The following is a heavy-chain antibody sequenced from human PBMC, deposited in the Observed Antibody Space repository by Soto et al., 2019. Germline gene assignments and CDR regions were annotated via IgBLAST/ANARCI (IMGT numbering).Heavy chain of an antibody. CDR1: GGSFSGYY. J-gene: IGHJ6*02. D-gene: IGHD5-18*01. CDR3: ARIRGATAIFYYYAMDV. Sequence: SETLSLTCAVFGGSFSGYYWSWIRQPPGKGLEWIGEINHSGSTNYSPSLKSRVSISVGTSKNQFSLKLSSVTAADTAMYYCARIRGATAIFYYYAMDVWGQGTTVTVSS. CDR2: INHSGST. V-gene: IGHV4-34*01.